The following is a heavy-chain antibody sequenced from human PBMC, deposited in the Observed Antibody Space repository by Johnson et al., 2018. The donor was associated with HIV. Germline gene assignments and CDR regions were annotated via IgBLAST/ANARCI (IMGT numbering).Heavy chain of an antibody. V-gene: IGHV3-20*04. CDR1: GFTFSDYY. Sequence: VQLMESGGGLVKPGGSLRLSCAASGFTFSDYYMSWIRQAPGKGLEWVSGINWNGGSTGYADSVKGRFPISRDNAKNSLYLQMNSLRAEDTAVYYCARERGAVAGTAAFAVWGQGTVVTVSS. CDR3: ARERGAVAGTAAFAV. CDR2: INWNGGST. D-gene: IGHD6-19*01. J-gene: IGHJ3*01.